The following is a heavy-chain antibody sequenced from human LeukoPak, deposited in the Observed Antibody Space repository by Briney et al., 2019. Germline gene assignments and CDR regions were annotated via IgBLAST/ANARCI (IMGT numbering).Heavy chain of an antibody. CDR1: GFTFDDYA. J-gene: IGHJ6*02. Sequence: GGSLRLSCAASGFTFDDYAMHWVRQAPGKGLEWVSGISWNSGSIGYADSVKGRFTISRDNAKNSLYLQMNSLRAEDTAVYYCAKVIYGSGSYYMSTHYYGTDVWGQGTTVTVSS. CDR3: AKVIYGSGSYYMSTHYYGTDV. V-gene: IGHV3-9*01. CDR2: ISWNSGSI. D-gene: IGHD3-10*01.